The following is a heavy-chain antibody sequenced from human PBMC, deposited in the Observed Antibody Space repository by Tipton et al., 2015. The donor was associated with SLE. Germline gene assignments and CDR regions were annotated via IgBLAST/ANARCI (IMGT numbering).Heavy chain of an antibody. CDR2: IYYSGST. J-gene: IGHJ4*02. Sequence: TLSLTCTVSGGSISSYYWGWIRQPPGKGLEWIGYIYYSGSTNYNPSLKSRVTISVDTSKNQFSLKLSSVTAADTAVYYCARDRELGIEGFDYWGQGTLVTVSS. CDR1: GGSISSYY. CDR3: ARDRELGIEGFDY. V-gene: IGHV4-59*12. D-gene: IGHD7-27*01.